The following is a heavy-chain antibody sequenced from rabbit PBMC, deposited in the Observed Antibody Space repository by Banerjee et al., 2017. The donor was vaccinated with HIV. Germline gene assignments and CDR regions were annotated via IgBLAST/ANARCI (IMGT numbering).Heavy chain of an antibody. CDR1: GFSFSSGLP. V-gene: IGHV1S40*01. Sequence: QSLQESGGDLVKPGGSLALTCKASGFSFSSGLPLCRVPPAPGKGLEWIACIDTADGNTYYASWAKGRFTISLDNAQNTVFLQMTSLTAADTATYFCARAYNSGWGGYFNLWGQGTLVTVS. CDR2: IDTADGNT. D-gene: IGHD4-1*01. CDR3: ARAYNSGWGGYFNL. J-gene: IGHJ4*01.